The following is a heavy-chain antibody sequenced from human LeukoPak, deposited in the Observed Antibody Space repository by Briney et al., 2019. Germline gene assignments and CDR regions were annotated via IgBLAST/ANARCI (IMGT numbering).Heavy chain of an antibody. J-gene: IGHJ3*02. V-gene: IGHV1-2*02. CDR1: GYIFTGYY. D-gene: IGHD5-12*01. CDR2: INPNSGGT. Sequence: ASVKVSCKASGYIFTGYYMHWVRQAPGQGLEWMGWINPNSGGTNYAQKFQGRVTMTRDTSISTAYMELSRLRSDDTAVYYCARGYILNDAFDIWGQGTMVTVSS. CDR3: ARGYILNDAFDI.